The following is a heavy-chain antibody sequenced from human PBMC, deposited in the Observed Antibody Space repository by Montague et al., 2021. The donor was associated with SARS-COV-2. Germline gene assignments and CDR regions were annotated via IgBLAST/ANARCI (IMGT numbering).Heavy chain of an antibody. CDR3: ARTSASSDY. CDR2: TYDRSKWNN. D-gene: IGHD1-26*01. J-gene: IGHJ4*02. Sequence: CAISGDSVSRNSDAWDWSRHSPSRGLEWRGRTYDRSKWNNDYAVSVKSRITINPDTSKNQISLQLNSVTPEDTAVYYCARTSASSDYWGQGTLVTVSS. CDR1: GDSVSRNSDA. V-gene: IGHV6-1*01.